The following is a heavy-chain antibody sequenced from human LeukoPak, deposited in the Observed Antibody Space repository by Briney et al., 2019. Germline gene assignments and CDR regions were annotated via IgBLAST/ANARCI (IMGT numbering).Heavy chain of an antibody. CDR3: ARDRQQLVQNYYGMDV. D-gene: IGHD6-13*01. Sequence: SETLSLTCTVSGGSISSGDYYWSWIREPPGKGLEWIGYIYYSGSTYYNPSLKSRVTISVDTSKNQFSLKLSSVTAADTAVYYCARDRQQLVQNYYGMDVWGQGTTVTVSS. CDR2: IYYSGST. J-gene: IGHJ6*02. V-gene: IGHV4-30-4*01. CDR1: GGSISSGDYY.